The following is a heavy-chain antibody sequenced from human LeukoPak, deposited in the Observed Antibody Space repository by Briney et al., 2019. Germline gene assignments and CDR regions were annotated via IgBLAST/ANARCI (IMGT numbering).Heavy chain of an antibody. J-gene: IGHJ4*02. CDR2: IWYDGSNK. CDR3: ARDLMPNYSNYKTLGY. V-gene: IGHV3-33*01. CDR1: GFTFSSYG. Sequence: GGSLRLSCAASGFTFSSYGMHWVRQAPGKGLEWVAVIWYDGSNKYYADSVKGRFTISRDNSKNTLYLQMNSLRAEDTAVYYCARDLMPNYSNYKTLGYWGQGTLVTVSS. D-gene: IGHD4-11*01.